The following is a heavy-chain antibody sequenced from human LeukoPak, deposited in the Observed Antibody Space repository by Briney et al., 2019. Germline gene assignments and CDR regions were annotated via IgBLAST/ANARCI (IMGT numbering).Heavy chain of an antibody. V-gene: IGHV3-23*01. CDR2: MSGGAGGT. D-gene: IGHD4-17*01. J-gene: IGHJ4*02. Sequence: GGSLRLSCAASGFTFVNYAMTWVRQAPGKGLEWVSTMSGGAGGTFYADSVKGRFSISRDNSHYTLYLQMNSLRPEDTAVYYCAKTRTTVTTLDYWGQGTLVTVSP. CDR3: AKTRTTVTTLDY. CDR1: GFTFVNYA.